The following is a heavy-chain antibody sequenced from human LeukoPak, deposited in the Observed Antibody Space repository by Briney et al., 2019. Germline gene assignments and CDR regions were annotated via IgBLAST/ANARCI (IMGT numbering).Heavy chain of an antibody. Sequence: PGGSLRLSCAASGFTFSDYYMSWIRQAPGKGLEWVSYISSSGSTIYYADSVKDRLTVSRDNAKNSLYLQLHGPRAEDTAVYYCTTPAAGPGSEYSRHWGQGTLVTVSP. V-gene: IGHV3-11*04. CDR2: ISSSGSTI. J-gene: IGHJ1*01. CDR1: GFTFSDYY. D-gene: IGHD6-13*01. CDR3: TTPAAGPGSEYSRH.